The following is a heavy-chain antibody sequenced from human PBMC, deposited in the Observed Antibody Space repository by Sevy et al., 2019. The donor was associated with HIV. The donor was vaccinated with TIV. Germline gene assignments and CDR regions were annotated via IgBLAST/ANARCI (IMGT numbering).Heavy chain of an antibody. D-gene: IGHD1-26*01. V-gene: IGHV4-61*02. J-gene: IGHJ4*02. CDR3: ARYIAGPGFDF. CDR2: ILGSGYT. Sequence: SETLSLTCTVSGGSVSTGGYYGSWIRQSAGKGLEWIGRILGSGYTDYNPSLKSRVTISRDTSKSQFSLTLTSVTAADTAMYYCARYIAGPGFDFWGQGIQVTVSS. CDR1: GGSVSTGGYY.